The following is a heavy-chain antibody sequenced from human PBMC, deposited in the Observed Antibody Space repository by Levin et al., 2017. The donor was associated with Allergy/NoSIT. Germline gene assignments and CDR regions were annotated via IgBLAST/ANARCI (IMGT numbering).Heavy chain of an antibody. D-gene: IGHD2-2*01. V-gene: IGHV3-21*01. Sequence: AGESLKISCAASGFTFSSYSMNWVRQAPGKGLEWVSSISSSSSYIYYADSVKGRFTISRDNAKNSLYLQMNSLRAEDTAVYYCAREGYCSSTSCWYGMDVWGQGTTVTVSS. CDR1: GFTFSSYS. CDR2: ISSSSSYI. CDR3: AREGYCSSTSCWYGMDV. J-gene: IGHJ6*02.